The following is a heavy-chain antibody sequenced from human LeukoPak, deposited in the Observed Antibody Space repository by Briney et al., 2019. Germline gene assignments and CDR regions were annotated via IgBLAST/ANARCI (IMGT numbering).Heavy chain of an antibody. CDR1: GYTFTSYA. V-gene: IGHV1-3*01. D-gene: IGHD3-3*01. CDR3: ARGATYYDFWSGYFVYFDY. Sequence: ASVKVSCKASGYTFTSYAMHWVRQAPGQRLEWMGWINAGNGNTKYSQKFQGRVIITRDTSASTAYMELSSLRSEDTAVYYCARGATYYDFWSGYFVYFDYWGQGTLVTVSS. CDR2: INAGNGNT. J-gene: IGHJ4*02.